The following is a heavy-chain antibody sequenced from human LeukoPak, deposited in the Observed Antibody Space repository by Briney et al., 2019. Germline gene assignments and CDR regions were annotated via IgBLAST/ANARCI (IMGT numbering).Heavy chain of an antibody. CDR1: GASVSTSH. CDR2: LSYTGKT. Sequence: SETLSLTCVVSGASVSTSHWNWIRQLPGQGLEWIGCLSYTGKTDYNPSLTSRVTISLDTSKNQVSLKLRSVTAADTAVYYCSEGYFEPFAHWGQGTLVTVSS. V-gene: IGHV4-59*02. CDR3: SEGYFEPFAH. D-gene: IGHD2/OR15-2a*01. J-gene: IGHJ4*02.